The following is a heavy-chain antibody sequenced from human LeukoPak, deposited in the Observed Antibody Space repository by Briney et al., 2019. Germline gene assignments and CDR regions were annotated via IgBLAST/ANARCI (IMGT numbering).Heavy chain of an antibody. J-gene: IGHJ5*02. V-gene: IGHV3-21*01. CDR2: ISGTSPDI. CDR1: GLSFSRYT. CDR3: ARDQVVTPPGTFDP. Sequence: PGGSLRLSCAASGLSFSRYTLNWVRQAPGKGLEWVSSISGTSPDIYYADSVEGRFTISRDNAKNSLYLQMNGLRVEDTAVYYCARDQVVTPPGTFDPWGQGTLVTVSS. D-gene: IGHD2-21*02.